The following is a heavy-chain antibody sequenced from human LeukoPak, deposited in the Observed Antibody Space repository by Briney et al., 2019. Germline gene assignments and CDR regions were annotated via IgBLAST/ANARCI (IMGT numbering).Heavy chain of an antibody. CDR2: ICEDGRRR. CDR1: GFSFSSRW. Sequence: GGSLRLSCVPSGFSFSSRWMSWVRQAPGKGLEWVAHICEDGRRRGHVDSLRGRLTVSRANAKDSLFLELNSLRDEDTAVYYCARDWGWAFDPWGQGTLVTVFS. D-gene: IGHD3-16*01. J-gene: IGHJ5*02. V-gene: IGHV3-7*01. CDR3: ARDWGWAFDP.